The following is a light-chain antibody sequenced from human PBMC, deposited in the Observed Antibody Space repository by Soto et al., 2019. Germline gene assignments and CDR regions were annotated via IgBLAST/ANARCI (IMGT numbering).Light chain of an antibody. Sequence: EIVLIPSPATLSLSPGEIATLSCRASQSVGSYLAWYQHKPGQAPRLLISDASNRATGIPARFSGSGSETDFTLTISSLEPEDSAVYYCQQRSNWPSLTFGGGTKVDIK. CDR3: QQRSNWPSLT. CDR1: QSVGSY. J-gene: IGKJ4*01. CDR2: DAS. V-gene: IGKV3-11*01.